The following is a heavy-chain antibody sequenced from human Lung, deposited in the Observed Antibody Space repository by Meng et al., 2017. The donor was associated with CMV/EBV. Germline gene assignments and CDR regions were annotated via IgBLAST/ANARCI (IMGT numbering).Heavy chain of an antibody. CDR3: MRSSSAWYRGVDPGC. V-gene: IGHV4-39*02. CDR1: GGSIRNVSFY. Sequence: SXTLSPXCSVYGGSIRNVSFYWGWILQSPGKGLEWVASVYYSGSTYYNPSLKSRVTISEDTSKNRLYLNLISVTAADTAVYYCMRSSSAWYRGVDPGCWGQGVLVTVSS. CDR2: VYYSGST. D-gene: IGHD6-19*01. J-gene: IGHJ1*01.